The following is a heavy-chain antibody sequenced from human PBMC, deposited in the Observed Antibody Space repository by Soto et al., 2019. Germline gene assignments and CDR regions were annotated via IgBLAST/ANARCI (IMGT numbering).Heavy chain of an antibody. CDR1: EFTFSVYS. D-gene: IGHD3-10*01. CDR3: TRDRVKIRGGYYHYYGMDV. J-gene: IGHJ6*02. V-gene: IGHV3-21*02. CDR2: ISSGSSYI. Sequence: DVQLEESGGGPVKPGGSLRLSCVASEFTFSVYSMNWVRQAPGKGLEWVSSISSGSSYIYYADSVKGRFTISRDNDKSSLFLHMNSLRVDDTAVYYCTRDRVKIRGGYYHYYGMDVWGQGTTVTVSS.